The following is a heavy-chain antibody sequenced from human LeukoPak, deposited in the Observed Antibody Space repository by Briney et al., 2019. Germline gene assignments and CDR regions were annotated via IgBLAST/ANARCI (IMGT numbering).Heavy chain of an antibody. CDR1: GGSISSGGYY. CDR2: IYYTGST. CDR3: AKFIRGYQLPLPFDY. D-gene: IGHD2-2*01. V-gene: IGHV4-31*03. Sequence: SETLSLTCTVSGGSISSGGYYWSWVRQPPGKGLEWIGYIYYTGSTYYNPSLKSRVTISVDRSKNQFSLKLNSVTAADTAVYYCAKFIRGYQLPLPFDYWGQGTLVTVSS. J-gene: IGHJ4*02.